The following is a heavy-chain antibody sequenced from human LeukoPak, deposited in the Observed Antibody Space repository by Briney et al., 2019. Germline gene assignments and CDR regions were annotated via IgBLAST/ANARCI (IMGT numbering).Heavy chain of an antibody. Sequence: GASVTVSFKASGYTFTSYAMHWVRQAPGQRLAWMGWINAGNGNTKYSQKFQGRVTITRDTSASTAYMELSSLRSEDTAVYYCARDRYSSGRGPFDYWGQGTLVTVSS. J-gene: IGHJ4*02. D-gene: IGHD6-19*01. CDR3: ARDRYSSGRGPFDY. CDR1: GYTFTSYA. V-gene: IGHV1-3*01. CDR2: INAGNGNT.